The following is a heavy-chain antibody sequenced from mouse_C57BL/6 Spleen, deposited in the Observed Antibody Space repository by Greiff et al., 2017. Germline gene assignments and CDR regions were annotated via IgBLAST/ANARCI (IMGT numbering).Heavy chain of an antibody. J-gene: IGHJ4*01. V-gene: IGHV1-54*01. CDR2: INPGSGGT. D-gene: IGHD1-1*01. CDR3: ASQFTSYGAMDY. CDR1: GYAFTNYL. Sequence: VQLQQSGAELVRPGTSVKVSCKASGYAFTNYLIEWVKQRPGQGLEWIGVINPGSGGTNYNEKFKGKATLTADKSSSTAYMQLSSLTSEDSAVYFCASQFTSYGAMDYWGQGTLVTVSS.